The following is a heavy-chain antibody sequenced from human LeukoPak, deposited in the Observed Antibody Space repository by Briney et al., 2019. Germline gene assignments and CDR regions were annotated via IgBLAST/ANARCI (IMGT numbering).Heavy chain of an antibody. CDR2: INWNGGST. D-gene: IGHD3-10*01. CDR1: GFTFADYG. V-gene: IGHV3-20*04. Sequence: GGSLRLSCAASGFTFADYGMSWVRQSPGKGLDWFSGINWNGGSTGYADSVKGRFTISRDNAKNSLYLQMISLRAEDTALYYCARVRGWFATQYYFDYWGQGTLVTVSS. CDR3: ARVRGWFATQYYFDY. J-gene: IGHJ4*02.